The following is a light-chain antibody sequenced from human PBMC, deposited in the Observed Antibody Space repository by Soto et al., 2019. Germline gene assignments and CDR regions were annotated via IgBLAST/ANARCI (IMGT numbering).Light chain of an antibody. CDR3: LPHPLFPCS. CDR1: QAIRND. CDR2: GIA. J-gene: IGKJ2*04. Sequence: AIQMTQSPSSMSACVGYTVTCTCRASQAIRNDFGWFQQRPGKPPKLLIYGIARLQTGVPSRFSGSVSGTDFTLTSSGLQTEDFATYYCLPHPLFPCSFGQGTTLAI. V-gene: IGKV1-6*01.